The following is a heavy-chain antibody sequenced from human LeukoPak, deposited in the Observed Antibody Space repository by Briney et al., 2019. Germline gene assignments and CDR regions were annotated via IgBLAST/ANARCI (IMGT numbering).Heavy chain of an antibody. CDR3: ARDLNLSY. CDR2: ISSSGSTI. J-gene: IGHJ4*02. CDR1: GFSFSSYI. V-gene: IGHV3-48*02. Sequence: GGSLRLSCAASGFSFSSYIMNWVRQAPGKGLEWVSYISSSGSTIYYSDSVKGRFTISRDNAKNSLCLQMNSLRDEDTAVYYCARDLNLSYWGQGTLVTVSS. D-gene: IGHD2/OR15-2a*01.